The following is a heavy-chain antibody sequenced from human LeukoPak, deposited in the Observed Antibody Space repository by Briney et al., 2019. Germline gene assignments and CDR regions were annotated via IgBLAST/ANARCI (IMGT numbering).Heavy chain of an antibody. Sequence: PGRSLRLSCAASGFTFSNYVMNWVRQAPGKGLEWVSSISSSSSYIYYADSVKGRFTISRDNAKNSLFLQMNSLRAEDTAVYYCASPNRRYCTNGVCYTDVSYFYGMDVWGQGTTVTVSS. CDR1: GFTFSNYV. CDR3: ASPNRRYCTNGVCYTDVSYFYGMDV. CDR2: ISSSSSYI. J-gene: IGHJ6*02. V-gene: IGHV3-21*01. D-gene: IGHD2-8*01.